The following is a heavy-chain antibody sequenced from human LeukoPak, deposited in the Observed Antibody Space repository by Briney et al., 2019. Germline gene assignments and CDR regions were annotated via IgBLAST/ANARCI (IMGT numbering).Heavy chain of an antibody. CDR1: GYTFTSYG. Sequence: SVKVSCKASGYTFTSYGISWVRQAPGQGLEWMGGIIPIFGTANYAQKFQGRVTITADESTSTAYMELSSLRSEDTAVYYCAKYYYGSGSYARFDPWGQGTLVTVSS. CDR2: IIPIFGTA. J-gene: IGHJ5*02. V-gene: IGHV1-69*13. CDR3: AKYYYGSGSYARFDP. D-gene: IGHD3-10*01.